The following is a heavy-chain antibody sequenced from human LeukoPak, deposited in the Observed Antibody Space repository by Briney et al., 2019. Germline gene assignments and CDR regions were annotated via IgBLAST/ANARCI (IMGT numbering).Heavy chain of an antibody. D-gene: IGHD1-26*01. V-gene: IGHV1-46*01. J-gene: IGHJ4*02. CDR3: AREVEVEWELPRGYFDY. CDR2: INPSGGST. CDR1: GYTFTSYY. Sequence: WASVKVPCKASGYTFTSYYMHWVRQAPGQGLEWMGIINPSGGSTSYAQKFQGRVTMTRDMSTSTVYMELSSLRSEDTAVYYCAREVEVEWELPRGYFDYWGQGTLVTVSS.